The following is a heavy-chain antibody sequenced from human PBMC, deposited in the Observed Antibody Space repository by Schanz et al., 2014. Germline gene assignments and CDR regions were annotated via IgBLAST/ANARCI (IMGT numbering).Heavy chain of an antibody. J-gene: IGHJ4*02. CDR1: GFTFSSYA. Sequence: EVQLLESGGGLVQPGGSLRLSCAGSGFTFSSYAMSWVRQTPGKGLEWVSVISGSGVTIYYADSVKGRFTISRDNSNNTVYLQMNTLRAEDAAVYDCAREDCSATSCYFRYWGQGTLVTVSS. V-gene: IGHV3-23*01. D-gene: IGHD2-21*01. CDR3: AREDCSATSCYFRY. CDR2: ISGSGVTI.